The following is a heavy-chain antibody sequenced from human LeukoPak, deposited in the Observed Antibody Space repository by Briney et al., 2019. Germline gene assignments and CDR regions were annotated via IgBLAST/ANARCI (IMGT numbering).Heavy chain of an antibody. CDR3: ARDSGVLGGAFDI. CDR1: GGSISTYY. D-gene: IGHD3-10*01. J-gene: IGHJ3*02. CDR2: IHNTGST. Sequence: SETLSLTCTVSGGSISTYYWSWIRQPPGKGLEWIGCIHNTGSTNPNPSLKSRVTISVDTSKTQFSLNLSSVTAADTAIYYCARDSGVLGGAFDIWGQGTMVTVSS. V-gene: IGHV4-59*01.